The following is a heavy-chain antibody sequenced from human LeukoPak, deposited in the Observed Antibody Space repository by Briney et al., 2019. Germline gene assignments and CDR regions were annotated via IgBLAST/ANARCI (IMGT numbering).Heavy chain of an antibody. D-gene: IGHD6-13*01. CDR2: ISSGSTYT. Sequence: PGGSLRLSCAASGCTFSTYNMNSVRQAPGKGLEWVSSISSGSTYTYYADSVKGRFTISSDNDKNSLYLEMNSLRAEDTAVYYCASDAFYSYDSSNWYPVALNIQGQGTMVTVSS. V-gene: IGHV3-21*06. CDR1: GCTFSTYN. CDR3: ASDAFYSYDSSNWYPVALNI. J-gene: IGHJ3*02.